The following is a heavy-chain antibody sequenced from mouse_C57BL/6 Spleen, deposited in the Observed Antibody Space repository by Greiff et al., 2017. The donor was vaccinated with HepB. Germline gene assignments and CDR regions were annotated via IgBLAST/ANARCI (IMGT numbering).Heavy chain of an antibody. CDR1: GYTFTDYE. CDR2: IDPETGGT. Sequence: QVQLQQSGAELVRPGASVTLSCKASGYTFTDYEMHWVKQTPVHGLEWIGAIDPETGGTAYNQKFKGKAILTADKSSSTAYMELRSLTSEDSAVYYCTRPYYGSSVDYWGQGTTLTVSS. D-gene: IGHD1-1*01. CDR3: TRPYYGSSVDY. J-gene: IGHJ2*01. V-gene: IGHV1-15*01.